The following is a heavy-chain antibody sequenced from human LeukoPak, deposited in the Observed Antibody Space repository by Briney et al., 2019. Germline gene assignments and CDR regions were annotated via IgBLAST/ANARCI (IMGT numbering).Heavy chain of an antibody. CDR1: GFTFSNYA. Sequence: GGSLRLSCAASGFTFSNYAMTWVRQAPGKGLQWVSAISGDAIYTYYLDSVKGRITTSRDNSKNTLFLQMNSLRADDTAVYYCAKTYGTSRPFYDYWGQGIVVTVS. D-gene: IGHD4-17*01. CDR2: ISGDAIYT. CDR3: AKTYGTSRPFYDY. J-gene: IGHJ4*02. V-gene: IGHV3-23*01.